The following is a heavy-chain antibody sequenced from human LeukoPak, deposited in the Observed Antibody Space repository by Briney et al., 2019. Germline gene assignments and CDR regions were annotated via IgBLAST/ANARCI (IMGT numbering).Heavy chain of an antibody. D-gene: IGHD6-19*01. CDR3: ARNRWLAHDAFDV. CDR2: IYYSGST. Sequence: PSETLSLTCTVSGGSISRYYWSWIRQPPGKGLEWIGYIYYSGSTNYNPSLRSRVTISVDTSKSQFSLRLRSVTAADTAAYYCARNRWLAHDAFDVWGQGTMVTVSS. V-gene: IGHV4-59*01. J-gene: IGHJ3*01. CDR1: GGSISRYY.